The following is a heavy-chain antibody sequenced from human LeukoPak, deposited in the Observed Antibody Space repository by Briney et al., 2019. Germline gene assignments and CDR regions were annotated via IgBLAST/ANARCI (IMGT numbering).Heavy chain of an antibody. Sequence: SETLSLTCTVAGGSIISNYWSWIRQSAGTGLEWIGRIYGSGITDYNPSLKSRVTMSLDTSRKQFSLRLTSVTAADTAVYYCARLKFYDSTGYSPGYYMDVWGKGTTVSVFS. CDR3: ARLKFYDSTGYSPGYYMDV. CDR1: GGSIISNY. J-gene: IGHJ6*03. CDR2: IYGSGIT. V-gene: IGHV4-4*07. D-gene: IGHD3-22*01.